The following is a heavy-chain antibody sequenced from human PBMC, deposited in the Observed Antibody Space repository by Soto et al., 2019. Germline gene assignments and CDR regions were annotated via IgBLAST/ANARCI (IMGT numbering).Heavy chain of an antibody. CDR1: GGSISSYY. J-gene: IGHJ6*03. D-gene: IGHD3-16*01. Sequence: NPSETLSLTCTFSGGSISSYYWSWIRQPPGKGLEWIGYIYYSGSTNYNPSLKSRVTISVDTSKNQFSLKLSSVTAADTAVYYCARGTSMKAYYYYMDVWGKGTTVTVSS. V-gene: IGHV4-59*01. CDR3: ARGTSMKAYYYYMDV. CDR2: IYYSGST.